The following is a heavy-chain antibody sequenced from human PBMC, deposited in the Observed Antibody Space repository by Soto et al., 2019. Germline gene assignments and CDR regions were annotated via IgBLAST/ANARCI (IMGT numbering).Heavy chain of an antibody. CDR1: GFTFSSYS. CDR3: ATGDYDYIWGSFSAPPGFDY. V-gene: IGHV3-48*01. Sequence: EVQLVESGGGLVQPGGSLRLSCAASGFTFSSYSMNWVRQAPGKGLEWVSYISSSSSTIYYADSVKGRFTISRDNAKNSLYLQMNRLRAEDTAVYYCATGDYDYIWGSFSAPPGFDYWGQGTLVTVSS. CDR2: ISSSSSTI. J-gene: IGHJ4*02. D-gene: IGHD3-16*01.